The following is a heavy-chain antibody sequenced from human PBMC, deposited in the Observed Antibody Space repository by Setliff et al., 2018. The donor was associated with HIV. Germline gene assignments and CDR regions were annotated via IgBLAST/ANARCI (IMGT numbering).Heavy chain of an antibody. CDR2: INAGNGNT. D-gene: IGHD5-18*01. V-gene: IGHV1-3*01. CDR1: GYTFTSCA. J-gene: IGHJ6*03. Sequence: GASVKVSCKASGYTFTSCAMHWVRQAPGQRLEWMGWINAGNGNTKYSQKFQGRVTITRDTSASTAYMELSSLRSEDTAVYYCARDGGDTAMVSYYYYYMDVWGKGTTVTVSS. CDR3: ARDGGDTAMVSYYYYYMDV.